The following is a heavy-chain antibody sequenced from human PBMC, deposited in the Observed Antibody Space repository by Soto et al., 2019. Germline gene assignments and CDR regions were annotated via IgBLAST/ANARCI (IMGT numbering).Heavy chain of an antibody. CDR2: IYYSGST. CDR3: ARDPPVGEYGMDV. J-gene: IGHJ6*02. CDR1: GGSISSGGYY. V-gene: IGHV4-31*03. Sequence: SETLSLTCTVSGGSISSGGYYWSWIRQHPGKGLEWIGYIYYSGSTYYNPSLKSRVAISVDTSKNQFSLKLSSVTAADTAVYYCARDPPVGEYGMDVWGQGTTVTVSS. D-gene: IGHD2-21*01.